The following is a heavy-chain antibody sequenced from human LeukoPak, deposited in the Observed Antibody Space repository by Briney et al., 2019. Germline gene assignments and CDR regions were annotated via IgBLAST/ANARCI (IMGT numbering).Heavy chain of an antibody. V-gene: IGHV5-51*01. Sequence: GESLKISCKGSGYSSTSSWIGWVRHMPGKGLEWMGIIYPGDSDTRYSPSFQGQVTISADRSISTAYLQWSSMKAEDTAMYYCARASAGFNYWGQGTLVTVSS. CDR1: GYSSTSSW. J-gene: IGHJ4*02. D-gene: IGHD6-13*01. CDR3: ARASAGFNY. CDR2: IYPGDSDT.